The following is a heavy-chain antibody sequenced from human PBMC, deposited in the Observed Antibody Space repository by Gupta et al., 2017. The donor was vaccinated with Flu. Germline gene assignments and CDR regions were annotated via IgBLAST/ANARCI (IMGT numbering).Heavy chain of an antibody. J-gene: IGHJ4*02. CDR1: GGTFSNYA. D-gene: IGHD1-26*01. CDR2: IIPIFGTA. Sequence: QVQLVQSGAAVKKPGSSVKVSCKASGGTFSNYAIRWVRQAPGQGLEWMGGIIPIFGTANYAQKFQGRVTTTADKSTSTADMELRSLGSEDTAVYYCALPGPLRVGAIVFDSWGQGTLVTVSS. V-gene: IGHV1-69*06. CDR3: ALPGPLRVGAIVFDS.